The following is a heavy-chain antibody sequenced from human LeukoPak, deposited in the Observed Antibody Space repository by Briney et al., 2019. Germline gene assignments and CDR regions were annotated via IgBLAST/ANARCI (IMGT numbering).Heavy chain of an antibody. V-gene: IGHV3-30*18. CDR3: AKDSGSYLYYFDY. CDR1: GFTFSSYG. D-gene: IGHD1-26*01. J-gene: IGHJ4*02. CDR2: ISYDGSNK. Sequence: GGSLRLSCAASGFTFSSYGMLWVRQAPGKGLEWLAVISYDGSNKYYADSVKGRFTISRDNSKNTLYLQMNSLRAEDTAVYYCAKDSGSYLYYFDYWGQGTLVTVSS.